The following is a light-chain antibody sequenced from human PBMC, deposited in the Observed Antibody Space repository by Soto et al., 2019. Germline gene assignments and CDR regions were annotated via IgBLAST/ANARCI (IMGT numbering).Light chain of an antibody. CDR2: EVT. J-gene: IGLJ1*01. CDR1: SRDIGFFNY. Sequence: QSALTQPASVSGSPGQSITISCTGTSRDIGFFNYVSWYQQFPGNAPKLIIFEVTNRPSGVSNRFSASKSGNTASLTISGLQAEDGADYYCSSYTTRSTYVLGTGTKLTVL. V-gene: IGLV2-14*01. CDR3: SSYTTRSTYV.